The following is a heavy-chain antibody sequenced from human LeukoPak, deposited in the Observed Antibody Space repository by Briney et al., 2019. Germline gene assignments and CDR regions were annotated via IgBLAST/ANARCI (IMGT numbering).Heavy chain of an antibody. CDR1: GVSIKSFY. J-gene: IGHJ4*02. D-gene: IGHD3-10*01. CDR2: IYDTGRI. CDR3: ARGPTMLRGFDY. V-gene: IGHV4-59*01. Sequence: SETLSLTCSVSGVSIKSFYWSWIRQPPGKGLEWIGYIYDTGRINYNPSLKSRVTISLDTSKNQFSLKVRSGTAADTAVYYCARGPTMLRGFDYWGQGTLVTVSS.